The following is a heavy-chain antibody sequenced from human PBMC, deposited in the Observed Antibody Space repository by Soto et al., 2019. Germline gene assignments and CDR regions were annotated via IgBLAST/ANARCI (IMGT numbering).Heavy chain of an antibody. Sequence: ASVKVSCKASGGTFSSYAISWVRQAPGQGLEWMGGIIPIFGTANYAQKFQGRVTITADESTSTAYMELSSLRSEDTAVYYCARGWDYDFWSGFNFKGYFDYWGQGTLVTVSS. V-gene: IGHV1-69*13. J-gene: IGHJ4*02. D-gene: IGHD3-3*01. CDR1: GGTFSSYA. CDR3: ARGWDYDFWSGFNFKGYFDY. CDR2: IIPIFGTA.